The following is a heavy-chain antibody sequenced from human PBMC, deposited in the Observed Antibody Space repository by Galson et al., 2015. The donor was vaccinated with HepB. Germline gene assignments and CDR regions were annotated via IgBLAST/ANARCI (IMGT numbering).Heavy chain of an antibody. D-gene: IGHD6-13*01. J-gene: IGHJ3*01. CDR1: GFTFSSYW. CDR3: ARVAAPGDRWHAFDV. Sequence: SLRLSCAASGFTFSSYWMSWVRQAPGKGLEWVANIKQDGGERDYVDSVKGRFTISRDNPKNSLYLQMNSLRVEDTAVYYCARVAAPGDRWHAFDVWGQGTTVTVSS. V-gene: IGHV3-7*01. CDR2: IKQDGGER.